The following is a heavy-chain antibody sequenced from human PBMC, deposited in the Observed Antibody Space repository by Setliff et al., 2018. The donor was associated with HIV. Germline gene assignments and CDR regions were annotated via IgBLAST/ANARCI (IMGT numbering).Heavy chain of an antibody. CDR2: IYYSGST. V-gene: IGHV4-39*01. Sequence: LSLTCAVYGGSFSGYYWGWIRQPPGTGLAWIGSIYYSGSTYYNPSLKSRVTISVDTSRNQFSLKLSSVTAADTAVYYCARQGGSGWSFDYWGQGTLVTVSS. CDR3: ARQGGSGWSFDY. CDR1: GGSFSGYY. D-gene: IGHD6-19*01. J-gene: IGHJ4*02.